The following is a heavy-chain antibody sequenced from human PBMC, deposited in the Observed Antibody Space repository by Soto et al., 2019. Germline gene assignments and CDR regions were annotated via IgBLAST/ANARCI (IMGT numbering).Heavy chain of an antibody. J-gene: IGHJ5*02. CDR1: GFTFNNYN. D-gene: IGHD6-19*01. Sequence: EVQLVESGGGLVQPGGSLRLSCAASGFTFNNYNMNWVGQAPGKGLEWVSYISSSTIYYADSVKGRFTISRDNAKNSLYLQMNSLRAEDTAVYYCAREGSDWYNWFAPWGQGTLVTVSS. CDR2: ISSSTI. V-gene: IGHV3-48*01. CDR3: AREGSDWYNWFAP.